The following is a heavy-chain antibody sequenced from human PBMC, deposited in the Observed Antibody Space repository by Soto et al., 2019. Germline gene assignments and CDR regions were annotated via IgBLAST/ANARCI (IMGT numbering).Heavy chain of an antibody. V-gene: IGHV4-31*03. D-gene: IGHD2-15*01. J-gene: IGHJ6*02. CDR3: ARDGDCSGGSCYLGYGLDV. CDR1: GGSINSGGYY. CDR2: IYYSGDT. Sequence: PSETLSLTCTVSGGSINSGGYYWSWIRQHPGKGLEWIGKIYYSGDTSYNPSLKSRATMSIDTSKNQFSLKMTSVTAADTAVYYCARDGDCSGGSCYLGYGLDVWGRGTTVTVS.